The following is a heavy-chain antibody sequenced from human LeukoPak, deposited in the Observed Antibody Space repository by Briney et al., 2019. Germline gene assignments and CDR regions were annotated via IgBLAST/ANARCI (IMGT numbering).Heavy chain of an antibody. CDR1: GGSISSGGYY. V-gene: IGHV4-30-2*01. CDR2: IYHSGST. Sequence: SGTLSLTCAVSGGSISSGGYYWSWIRQPPGKGLEWIGYIYHSGSTYYNPSLKSRVTISVDRSKNQFSLKLSSVTAADTAVYYCARDGDIAAAGTGFDYGGQGTLVTVSS. CDR3: ARDGDIAAAGTGFDY. J-gene: IGHJ4*02. D-gene: IGHD6-13*01.